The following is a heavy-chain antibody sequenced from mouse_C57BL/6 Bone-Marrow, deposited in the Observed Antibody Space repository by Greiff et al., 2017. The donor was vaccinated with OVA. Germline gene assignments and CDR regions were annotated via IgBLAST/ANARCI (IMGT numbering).Heavy chain of an antibody. J-gene: IGHJ2*01. CDR1: GYTFTSYG. V-gene: IGHV1-81*01. CDR2: IYPRSGNT. D-gene: IGHD1-3*01. CDR3: ARKTGKDY. Sequence: VQLVESGAELARPGASVKLSCKASGYTFTSYGISWVKQRNGQGLEWIGEIYPRSGNTYYNEKFKGKATLTADKSSITAYMELRRLTSKDSPVYFCARKTGKDYWGPGTTLTVSS.